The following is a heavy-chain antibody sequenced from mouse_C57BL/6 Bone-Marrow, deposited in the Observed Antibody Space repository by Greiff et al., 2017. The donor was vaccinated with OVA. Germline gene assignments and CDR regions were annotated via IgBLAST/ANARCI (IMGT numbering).Heavy chain of an antibody. Sequence: QVQLQQSGAELAKPGASVKLSCKASGYTFTSYWMHWVKRRPGQGLEWIGYINPSSGYTKYNQKFKDKATLTADKSSSTAYMQLSSLTYEDSAVYYCARYYYDYEAWFAYWGQGTLVTVSA. CDR2: INPSSGYT. V-gene: IGHV1-7*01. J-gene: IGHJ3*01. D-gene: IGHD2-4*01. CDR1: GYTFTSYW. CDR3: ARYYYDYEAWFAY.